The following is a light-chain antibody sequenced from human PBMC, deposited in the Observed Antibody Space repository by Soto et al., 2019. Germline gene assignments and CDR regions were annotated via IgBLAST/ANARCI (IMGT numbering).Light chain of an antibody. V-gene: IGLV2-14*03. Sequence: QSALTQPASVFGSPGQSITFSCTGTSSDVGGYNFVSWYQQHPGKAPKLMIYEVSSRPSGVSNRFSGSKSGNTASLTISGLQPEDEADYYCSSYTGGNPSYVFGTGTKHTVL. CDR3: SSYTGGNPSYV. CDR1: SSDVGGYNF. J-gene: IGLJ1*01. CDR2: EVS.